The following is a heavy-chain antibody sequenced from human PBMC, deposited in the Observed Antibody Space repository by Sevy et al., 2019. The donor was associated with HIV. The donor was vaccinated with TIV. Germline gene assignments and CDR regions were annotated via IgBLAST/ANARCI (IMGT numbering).Heavy chain of an antibody. V-gene: IGHV4-39*01. CDR3: ARHRDYVTMVRGIDQ. CDR1: GGSISSSGSY. J-gene: IGHJ4*02. CDR2: MYDSGST. D-gene: IGHD3-10*01. Sequence: SETLSLTCTVSGGSISSSGSYWGWIRQPPGKGLEWIGSMYDSGSTYHSPSLKTRITISVDTSKNQFSLRLSSVIAADTAVYYCARHRDYVTMVRGIDQWGQGTLVTVSS.